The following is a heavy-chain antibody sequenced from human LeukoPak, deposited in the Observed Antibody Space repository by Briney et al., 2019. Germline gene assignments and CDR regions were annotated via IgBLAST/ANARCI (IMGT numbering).Heavy chain of an antibody. D-gene: IGHD4-17*01. Sequence: SQTLSLTCAISGDSVSRNSAAWNWIRQSPSRGLEWLGRTYYRSRWYNDYAESVKSRITINPDTSKNQFSLQLNSVTPEDTAVYYCARGGDYDLYSDYWGQGTLSPSPQ. CDR2: TYYRSRWYN. CDR3: ARGGDYDLYSDY. V-gene: IGHV6-1*01. CDR1: GDSVSRNSAA. J-gene: IGHJ4*02.